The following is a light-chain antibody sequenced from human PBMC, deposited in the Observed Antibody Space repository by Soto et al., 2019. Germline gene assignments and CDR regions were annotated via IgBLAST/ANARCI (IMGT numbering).Light chain of an antibody. CDR1: SSDVGGYGY. CDR3: CSYAGSYPLV. V-gene: IGLV2-11*01. J-gene: IGLJ2*01. CDR2: DVT. Sequence: QSALTQPRSVSGSPGQSVTISCTGTSSDVGGYGYVSWYQQHPGKAPKLIIYDVTRRPSGVPDRFSGSKSGNTASLTISGLQAEDEADFYCCSYAGSYPLVFGGGTKLTVL.